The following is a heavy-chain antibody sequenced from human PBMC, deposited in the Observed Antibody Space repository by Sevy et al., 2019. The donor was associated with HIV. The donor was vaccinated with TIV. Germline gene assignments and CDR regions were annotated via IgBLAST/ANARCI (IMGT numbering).Heavy chain of an antibody. Sequence: GGSLRLSCAASGFTFSSYSMNWVRQAPGKGLEWVSSISSSSSYIYYADSVKGRFTISRDNAKNSLYLQMNSLRAEDTAVYFWATDYDFWSCYLDYWGQGTLVTVSS. CDR3: ATDYDFWSCYLDY. CDR1: GFTFSSYS. CDR2: ISSSSSYI. V-gene: IGHV3-21*01. D-gene: IGHD3-3*01. J-gene: IGHJ4*02.